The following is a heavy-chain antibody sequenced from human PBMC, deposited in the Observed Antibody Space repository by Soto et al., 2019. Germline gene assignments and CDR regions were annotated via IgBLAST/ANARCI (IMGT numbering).Heavy chain of an antibody. D-gene: IGHD4-17*01. CDR2: IYYSGST. J-gene: IGHJ4*02. CDR3: ARDDYGDYGIDC. CDR1: GGSITSGDYY. V-gene: IGHV4-30-4*01. Sequence: QVQLQESGPGLVKPSQTLSLTCTVSGGSITSGDYYWSWVRQPPGKGLEWIGYIYYSGSTYYNPSLKSRVTISVDTSKNQFSLNLSSVTAADTAVYYCARDDYGDYGIDCWGQGTLVTVSS.